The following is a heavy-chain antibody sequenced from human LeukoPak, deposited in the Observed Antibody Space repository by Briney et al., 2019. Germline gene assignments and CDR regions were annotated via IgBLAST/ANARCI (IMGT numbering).Heavy chain of an antibody. D-gene: IGHD3-10*01. CDR1: GFTFSSYG. CDR2: ISGNGGST. Sequence: HPGGSLRLSCAASGFTFSSYGMGWVRQAPGKGLEWVSSISGNGGSTYYADSVKGRFTISRDNSKNTLYLQMNSLTAEDTAVYYCARRGPYFDYWGQGILVTVSS. J-gene: IGHJ4*02. CDR3: ARRGPYFDY. V-gene: IGHV3-23*01.